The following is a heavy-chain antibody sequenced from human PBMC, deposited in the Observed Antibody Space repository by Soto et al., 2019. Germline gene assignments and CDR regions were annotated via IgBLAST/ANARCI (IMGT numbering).Heavy chain of an antibody. Sequence: SETLSLTCTVSGGSISSDSFYWAWIRQPPGKGLEWIGIIYYSGDTYYNPSLAGRLTMSVDTSNQFSLTLRSVTAAGTALYYCARNQPQRYCSGGTCRPAYGMDVWGQGTTVTVSS. CDR2: IYYSGDT. V-gene: IGHV4-39*01. CDR3: ARNQPQRYCSGGTCRPAYGMDV. J-gene: IGHJ6*02. D-gene: IGHD2-15*01. CDR1: GGSISSDSFY.